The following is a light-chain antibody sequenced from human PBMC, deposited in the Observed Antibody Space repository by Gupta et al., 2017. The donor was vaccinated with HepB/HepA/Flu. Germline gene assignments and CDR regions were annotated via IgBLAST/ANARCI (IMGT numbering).Light chain of an antibody. CDR1: ISYVATYNF. V-gene: IGLV2-11*01. CDR3: CSYAAYNTWV. CDR2: DVT. Sequence: QSALTQPRSVSGSPGQSVTIYCTTTISYVATYNFVPWYQQHPGKVPKLMIYDVTKRPSGVPDRCSGYKSGNTASLTISGLQAEDEAEYYCCSYAAYNTWVFGGGTKVTVL. J-gene: IGLJ3*02.